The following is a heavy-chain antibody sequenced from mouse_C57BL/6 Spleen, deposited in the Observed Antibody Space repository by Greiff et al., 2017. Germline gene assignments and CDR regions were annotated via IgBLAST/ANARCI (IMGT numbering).Heavy chain of an antibody. Sequence: QVQLQQPGAELVRPGSSVKLSCKASGYTFTSYWMDWVKQRPGQGLEWIGNIYPSDSETHYNQKFTDKATLAVDKSSSTAYMQLSSLTSGDSAVYYWARRLRQAAGFAYWGQGTLVTVSA. D-gene: IGHD1-2*01. CDR1: GYTFTSYW. J-gene: IGHJ3*01. CDR3: ARRLRQAAGFAY. V-gene: IGHV1-61*01. CDR2: IYPSDSET.